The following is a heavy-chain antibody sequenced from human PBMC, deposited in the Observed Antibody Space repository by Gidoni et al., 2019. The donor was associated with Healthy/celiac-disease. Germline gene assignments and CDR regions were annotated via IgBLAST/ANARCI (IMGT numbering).Heavy chain of an antibody. Sequence: EVQLVESGGGLVQPGGSLRLSCAASGFTFSSYSRNWVRQAPGKGLEWVSYISSSSSTIYYADSVKGRFTISRDNAKNSLYLQMNSLRAEDTAVYYCARRGIRLGELSSPETLDYWGQGTLVTVSS. D-gene: IGHD3-16*02. J-gene: IGHJ4*02. CDR2: ISSSSSTI. CDR3: ARRGIRLGELSSPETLDY. V-gene: IGHV3-48*01. CDR1: GFTFSSYS.